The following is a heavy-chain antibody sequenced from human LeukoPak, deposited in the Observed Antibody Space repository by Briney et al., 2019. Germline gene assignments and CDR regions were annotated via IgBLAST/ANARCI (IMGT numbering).Heavy chain of an antibody. V-gene: IGHV3-9*01. CDR2: ISWNSASV. D-gene: IGHD3-10*01. CDR1: GFTFDDYA. Sequence: GRSLRLSCAASGFTFDDYAMHWVRQAPGKGLEWVSGISWNSASVVYADSVKGRFTISRDNAKNSLYLQMNSLRAEDTAVYYCAGLWFGELPNYWGQGTLVTVSS. J-gene: IGHJ4*02. CDR3: AGLWFGELPNY.